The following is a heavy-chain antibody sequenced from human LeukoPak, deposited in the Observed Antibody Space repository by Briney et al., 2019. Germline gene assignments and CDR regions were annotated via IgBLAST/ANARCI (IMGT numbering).Heavy chain of an antibody. CDR3: ARDFMGWLQSNSFDY. D-gene: IGHD5-24*01. V-gene: IGHV1-2*02. CDR2: INPNRGDT. CDR1: GYTFTGYY. J-gene: IGHJ4*02. Sequence: ASVKVSCKASGYTFTGYYIHWVRQAPGQGLEWMGWINPNRGDTNYAQNFQGRVTMTRDTSTSTVYMELSSLRSEDTAVYYCARDFMGWLQSNSFDYWGQGTLVTVSS.